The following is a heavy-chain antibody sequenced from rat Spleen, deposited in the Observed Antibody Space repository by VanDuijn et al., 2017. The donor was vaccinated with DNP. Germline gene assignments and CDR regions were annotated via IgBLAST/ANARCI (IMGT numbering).Heavy chain of an antibody. J-gene: IGHJ3*01. CDR3: ASGTSTWFAY. V-gene: IGHV2-6*01. CDR1: GFSLSSYT. CDR2: ISSSGNT. Sequence: QVQLKESGPGLVQPSQTLSLTCTVPGFSLSSYTVTWVRQPPGKVLEWIAAISSSGNTYYNSGLNSRLSISRDTSKSQVFLQMNSLQTEDTAMYFCASGTSTWFAYWGQGTLVTVSS.